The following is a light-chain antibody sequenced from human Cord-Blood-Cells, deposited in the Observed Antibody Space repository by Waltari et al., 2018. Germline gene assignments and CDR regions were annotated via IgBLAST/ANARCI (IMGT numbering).Light chain of an antibody. CDR2: DDS. V-gene: IGLV3-21*03. CDR1: NIGSKS. Sequence: SYVLTQPPSVSVAPGKTARITCGGNNIGSKSVHWYQQKPGQAPVLVVYDDSDGPSGIPERFSGSNSGNTATLTISRVEAGDEADYYCQVWDSSGDHVVFGGGTKLTVL. CDR3: QVWDSSGDHVV. J-gene: IGLJ2*01.